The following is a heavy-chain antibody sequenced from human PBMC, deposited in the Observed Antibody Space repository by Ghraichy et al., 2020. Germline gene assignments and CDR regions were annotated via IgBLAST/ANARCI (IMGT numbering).Heavy chain of an antibody. D-gene: IGHD3-10*01. CDR3: AMGVWFGELLTDY. V-gene: IGHV3-21*01. Sequence: GGSLRLSCAASGFTFSSYSMNWVRQAPGKGLEWVSSISSSSSYIYYADSVKGRFTISRDNAKNSLYLQMNSLRAEDTAVYYCAMGVWFGELLTDYWGQGTLVTVSS. CDR1: GFTFSSYS. J-gene: IGHJ4*02. CDR2: ISSSSSYI.